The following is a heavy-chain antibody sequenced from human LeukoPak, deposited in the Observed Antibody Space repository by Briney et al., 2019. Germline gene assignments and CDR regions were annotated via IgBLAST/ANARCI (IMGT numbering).Heavy chain of an antibody. J-gene: IGHJ4*02. Sequence: GGSLRLSCAASGFTFSSYWMHWVRQAPGKGLVWVSRINSDGSSTSYADSVKGRFTISRDNAKNMLFLQMNSLIIEDTAVYYCARNSDYYDYSPQSVWGQGTLVTVSS. CDR3: ARNSDYYDYSPQSV. CDR2: INSDGSST. V-gene: IGHV3-74*01. D-gene: IGHD3-22*01. CDR1: GFTFSSYW.